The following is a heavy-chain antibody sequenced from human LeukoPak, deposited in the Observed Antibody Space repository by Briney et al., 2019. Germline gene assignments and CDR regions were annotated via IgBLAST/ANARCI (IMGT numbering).Heavy chain of an antibody. CDR1: GFTFSNYS. J-gene: IGHJ6*04. CDR2: ISSSSSYI. Sequence: PGGSLRLPCAASGFTFSNYSMNWVRQAPGKGLEWVSSISSSSSYIYYADSVKGRFTISRDNAKNSLYLQMNSLRAEDTAVYYCAELGITMIGGVWGKGTTVTISS. V-gene: IGHV3-21*01. D-gene: IGHD3-10*02. CDR3: AELGITMIGGV.